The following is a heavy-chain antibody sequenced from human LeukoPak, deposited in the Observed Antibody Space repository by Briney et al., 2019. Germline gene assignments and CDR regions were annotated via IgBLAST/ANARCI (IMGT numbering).Heavy chain of an antibody. CDR2: INTNTGNP. CDR3: ARGGANIVGATTDFDY. J-gene: IGHJ4*02. CDR1: GYTFTNYG. V-gene: IGHV7-4-1*02. D-gene: IGHD1-26*01. Sequence: ASVKVSCKTSGYTFTNYGMHWVRQAPGQGLEWMGWINTNTGNPTYAQGFTGRFVFSLDTSVSTAYLQISSLKAEDTAVYYCARGGANIVGATTDFDYWGQGTLVTVSS.